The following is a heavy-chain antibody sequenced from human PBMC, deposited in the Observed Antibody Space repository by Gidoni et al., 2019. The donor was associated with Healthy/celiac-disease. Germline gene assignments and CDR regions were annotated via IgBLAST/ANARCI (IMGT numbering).Heavy chain of an antibody. CDR3: AKGRIIAARLFDY. CDR2: ISGSGVST. D-gene: IGHD6-6*01. J-gene: IGHJ4*02. V-gene: IGHV3-23*01. Sequence: EGQLLESGGGLVQPGGSLRLPCAAAGFTFSSYAMSWVRQAPGKGLEWVSAISGSGVSTYSADSVKGRFTISRDNSKNTLYLQMNSLRAEDTAVYYCAKGRIIAARLFDYWGQGTLVTVSS. CDR1: GFTFSSYA.